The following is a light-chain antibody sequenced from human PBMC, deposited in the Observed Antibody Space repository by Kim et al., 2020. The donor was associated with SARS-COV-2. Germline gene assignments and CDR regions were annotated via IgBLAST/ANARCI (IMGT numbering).Light chain of an antibody. Sequence: VSPGLPASLTCSGYKVCDQYAWWYQQKPRQSPVLVMYQDTKRPSVIPERFSCSNPGNTATLTISGTQAMDEADYYCQAWDRTTAVFGGGTQLTVL. CDR2: QDT. V-gene: IGLV3-1*01. CDR3: QAWDRTTAV. J-gene: IGLJ2*01. CDR1: KVCDQY.